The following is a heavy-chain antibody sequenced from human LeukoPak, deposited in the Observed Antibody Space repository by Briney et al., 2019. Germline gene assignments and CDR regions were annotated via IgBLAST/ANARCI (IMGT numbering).Heavy chain of an antibody. CDR2: INHSGST. CDR1: GGSFSGYY. D-gene: IGHD2-2*01. J-gene: IGHJ5*02. V-gene: IGHV4-34*01. Sequence: KASETLSLTCAVYGGSFSGYYWSWIRQPPGKGLEWIGEINHSGSTNYNPSLKSRVTISVDTSKNQFSLKLSSVTAADTAVYYCARPQRRYCSSTSCYGSNWFDPWGQGTLVTVSS. CDR3: ARPQRRYCSSTSCYGSNWFDP.